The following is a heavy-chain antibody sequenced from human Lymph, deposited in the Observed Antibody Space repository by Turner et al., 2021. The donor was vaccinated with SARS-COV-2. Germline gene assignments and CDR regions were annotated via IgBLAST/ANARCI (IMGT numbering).Heavy chain of an antibody. CDR3: ARGRYSGGGMDV. CDR2: MNTNSGNT. CDR1: GYTLTSVD. Sequence: QVQLVQYGAEVKQPGASVKVSCKAPGYTLTSVDINWVRQAPGHGLGWMGWMNTNSGNTGYAKKFQGRITMTRNTSRRTAYMGLSSLRSEDTAFYYCARGRYSGGGMDVWGQGTTVTVSS. J-gene: IGHJ6*02. V-gene: IGHV1-8*02. D-gene: IGHD1-26*01.